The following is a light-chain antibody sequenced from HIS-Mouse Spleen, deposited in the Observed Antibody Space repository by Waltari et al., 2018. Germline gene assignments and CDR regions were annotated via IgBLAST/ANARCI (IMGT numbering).Light chain of an antibody. J-gene: IGLJ1*01. CDR1: STDVGGYNY. Sequence: QSALTQPPSASGSPGQSVTISCAVPSTDVGGYNYVSRYQQHPGKAPNLMIYEVSKRPSGVPDRFSGSKSGNTASLTVSGLQAEDEADYYCSSYAGSNNSLYVFGTGTKVTVL. V-gene: IGLV2-8*01. CDR2: EVS. CDR3: SSYAGSNNSLYV.